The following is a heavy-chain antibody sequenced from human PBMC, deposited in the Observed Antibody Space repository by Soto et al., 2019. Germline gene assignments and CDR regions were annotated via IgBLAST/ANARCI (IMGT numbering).Heavy chain of an antibody. V-gene: IGHV4-39*02. D-gene: IGHD4-17*01. CDR3: ARDYGDYQFDY. CDR1: GGSISSSSYY. Sequence: SATLSLTCTVSGGSISSSSYYWGWIRQPPGKGLEWIGNIYYRGTTYYNPSLKSRVTISVDTSKNQFSLKLASVTAADTAVYYCARDYGDYQFDYWGQGTLVTVSS. J-gene: IGHJ4*02. CDR2: IYYRGTT.